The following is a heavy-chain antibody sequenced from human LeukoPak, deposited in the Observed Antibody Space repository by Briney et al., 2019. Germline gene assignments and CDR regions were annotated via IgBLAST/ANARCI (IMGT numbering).Heavy chain of an antibody. CDR3: TSPYSNYGNWFDP. CDR2: IRSKANSYAT. CDR1: GFTFSGSA. V-gene: IGHV3-73*01. D-gene: IGHD4-4*01. J-gene: IGHJ5*02. Sequence: GGSLRLSCAASGFTFSGSAMHWVRQASGKGLEWVGRIRSKANSYATAYPASVKGRFTISRDDSKNTAYLQMNSLKTEDTAVYYCTSPYSNYGNWFDPWGQGTLVTVSS.